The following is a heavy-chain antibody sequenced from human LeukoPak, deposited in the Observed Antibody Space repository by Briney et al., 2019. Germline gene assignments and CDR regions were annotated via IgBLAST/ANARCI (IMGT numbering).Heavy chain of an antibody. V-gene: IGHV1-2*02. CDR2: INSNNGAT. CDR1: GYTFTGYY. D-gene: IGHD1-14*01. CDR3: AGDGSRTAFDI. Sequence: ASVKVSCKASGYTFTGYYMHWVRQAPGQGLEWIGWINSNNGATNYARRFQGRVIVTRVTSISTAYMDLSGLRSDDTAMYYCAGDGSRTAFDIWGQGTMVTVSS. J-gene: IGHJ3*02.